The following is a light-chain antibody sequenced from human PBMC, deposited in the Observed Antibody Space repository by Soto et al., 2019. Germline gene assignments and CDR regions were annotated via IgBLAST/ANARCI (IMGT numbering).Light chain of an antibody. CDR3: SSYSSKSTPV. J-gene: IGLJ3*02. CDR2: EVT. CDR1: SGDVGGYNF. V-gene: IGLV2-14*01. Sequence: QSVLTQPASVSGSPGQSITISCTGTSGDVGGYNFVSWYQQHPGEGPKLIIYEVTNRPSGFSDRFSGSKSGYTASLTISGLQADDEGDYYCSSYSSKSTPVFGGGTKLTVL.